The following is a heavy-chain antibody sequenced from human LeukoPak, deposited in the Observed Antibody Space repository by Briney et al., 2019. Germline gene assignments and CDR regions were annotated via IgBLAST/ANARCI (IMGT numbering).Heavy chain of an antibody. D-gene: IGHD2-15*01. V-gene: IGHV3-30*03. J-gene: IGHJ4*02. CDR1: GFIFSSYS. CDR3: ARDEEVVAAATLDY. CDR2: ISYDGSKK. Sequence: GGSLRLSCAAAGFIFSSYSMHWVRQAPGKGLEWVAVISYDGSKKYYPESVRGRFTISRDNAKNSVYLQMNSLRAEDTGVYYCARDEEVVAAATLDYWGQGTLVTVSS.